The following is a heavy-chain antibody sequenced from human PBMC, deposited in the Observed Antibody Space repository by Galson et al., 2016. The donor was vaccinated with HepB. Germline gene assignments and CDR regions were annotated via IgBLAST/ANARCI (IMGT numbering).Heavy chain of an antibody. D-gene: IGHD4-23*01. CDR2: IWYDGSNK. Sequence: SLRLSCAASGFSITNYGFHWVRQAPSKGLEWVAIIWYDGSNKYYADSVRGRVTISRDNSKNTLYLQMNSLRAEDTAVYYCARYSDYRGEYYFFGMDVWSQGTTVTVSS. CDR3: ARYSDYRGEYYFFGMDV. V-gene: IGHV3-33*01. CDR1: GFSITNYG. J-gene: IGHJ6*02.